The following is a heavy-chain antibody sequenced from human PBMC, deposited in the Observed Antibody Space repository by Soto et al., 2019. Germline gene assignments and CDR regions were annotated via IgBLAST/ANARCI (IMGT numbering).Heavy chain of an antibody. CDR3: AITHLRFGEHHY. J-gene: IGHJ4*02. CDR1: GYTFTSYD. CDR2: MNPNSGNT. V-gene: IGHV1-8*01. Sequence: QEQLVQSGAEVKKPGASVKVSCKASGYTFTSYDINWVRQATGQGIEWMGWMNPNSGNTGYAQKFQGRVTMTRNTSISTAYMELSSLRSEDTAVYYCAITHLRFGEHHYWGQGTLVTVSS. D-gene: IGHD3-10*01.